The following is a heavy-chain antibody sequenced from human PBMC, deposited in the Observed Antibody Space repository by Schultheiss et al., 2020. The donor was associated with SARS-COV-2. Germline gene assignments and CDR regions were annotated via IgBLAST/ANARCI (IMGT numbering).Heavy chain of an antibody. CDR1: GGSISSGDYY. CDR3: ARVGSEIAVAGSIDY. CDR2: IYYSGST. V-gene: IGHV4-30-4*01. J-gene: IGHJ4*02. Sequence: SQTLSLTCTVSGGSISSGDYYWSWIRQPPGKGLEWIGYIYYSGSTYYNPSLKSRVTISVDTSKNQFSLRLSSVTAADTAVYYCARVGSEIAVAGSIDYWGQGTLVTVSS. D-gene: IGHD6-19*01.